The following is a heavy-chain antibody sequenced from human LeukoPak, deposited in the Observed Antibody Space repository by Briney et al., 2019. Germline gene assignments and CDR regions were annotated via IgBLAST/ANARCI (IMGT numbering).Heavy chain of an antibody. V-gene: IGHV1-69*04. D-gene: IGHD1-20*01. CDR3: ARGKYNWQY. J-gene: IGHJ4*02. Sequence: GASVKVSCRASGGTFSSYAISWVRQAPGQGLEWMGRIIPILGIANYAQKFQGRVTITADKSTSTAYMELRNLTSEDTAVYYCARGKYNWQYWGQGTLVTVSS. CDR2: IIPILGIA. CDR1: GGTFSSYA.